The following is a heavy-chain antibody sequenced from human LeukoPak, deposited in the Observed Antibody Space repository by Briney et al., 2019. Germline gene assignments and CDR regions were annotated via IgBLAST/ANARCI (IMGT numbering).Heavy chain of an antibody. J-gene: IGHJ4*02. CDR1: GFTFSSYG. V-gene: IGHV3-30*18. CDR2: ISYDGSNK. D-gene: IGHD6-6*01. CDR3: AKRIAARRGVDY. Sequence: GGSLRLSCAASGFTFSSYGMHWVRQAPGKGLEWVAVISYDGSNKYYADSVKGRFTISRDDSKNTLYLQMNSLRAEDTAVCYCAKRIAARRGVDYWGQGTLVTVSS.